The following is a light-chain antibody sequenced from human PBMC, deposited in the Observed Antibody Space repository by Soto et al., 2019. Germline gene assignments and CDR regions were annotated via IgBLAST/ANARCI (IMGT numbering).Light chain of an antibody. V-gene: IGKV1-9*01. J-gene: IGKJ3*01. Sequence: DIQLTQSPSFLSASVGDRVTITCRASQGISSYLDWYQQKPGKAPKLLIYAASTLQSGVPSRFSGSGSGTEFTLTISSLQPEDFATYYCQQLNYPGFTFGHGTKVDIK. CDR3: QQLNYPGFT. CDR2: AAS. CDR1: QGISSY.